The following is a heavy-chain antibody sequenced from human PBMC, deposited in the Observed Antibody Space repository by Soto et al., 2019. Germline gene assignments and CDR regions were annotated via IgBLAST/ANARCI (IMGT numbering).Heavy chain of an antibody. CDR3: ARGVPFDY. CDR1: EFSLSTSGVA. D-gene: IGHD3-10*01. CDR2: IYWDDDK. Sequence: QITLKESGPTLLKPTETLTLTCTFSEFSLSTSGVAVGWIRQPPGKALEWLALIYWDDDKRYSPSLKSRLTITTDSSKNQVVLTMTNMDPADTATYYCARGVPFDYWGQGTMVTVSS. V-gene: IGHV2-5*02. J-gene: IGHJ4*02.